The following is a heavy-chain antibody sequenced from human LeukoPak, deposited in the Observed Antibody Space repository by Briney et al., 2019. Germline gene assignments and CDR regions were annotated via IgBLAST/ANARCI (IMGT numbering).Heavy chain of an antibody. Sequence: AASVKVSCKASGYKFIAYYIHWVRQAPGQGPEWMGWMNPNSGGANSAQKFQGRVSMTRDTSTSTVYMELSSLRSEDTAVYYCARVKSYYYDTSDKDAFDIWGQGTMVTVSS. V-gene: IGHV1-2*02. J-gene: IGHJ3*02. CDR3: ARVKSYYYDTSDKDAFDI. D-gene: IGHD3-22*01. CDR1: GYKFIAYY. CDR2: MNPNSGGA.